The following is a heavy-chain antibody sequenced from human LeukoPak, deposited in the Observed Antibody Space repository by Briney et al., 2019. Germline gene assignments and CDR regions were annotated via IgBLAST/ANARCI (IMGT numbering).Heavy chain of an antibody. CDR2: IRSKAYGGTT. V-gene: IGHV3-49*04. CDR3: TSTEDRWIFGVVHPGIDY. CDR1: GFTFGDYV. Sequence: GGSLRLSCTASGFTFGDYVMNWVRQAPGKGLEWVGFIRSKAYGGTTEYAASVKGRFTISRDDSKSIAYLQMNSLKTEDTAVYYCTSTEDRWIFGVVHPGIDYWGQGTLVTVSS. J-gene: IGHJ4*02. D-gene: IGHD3-3*01.